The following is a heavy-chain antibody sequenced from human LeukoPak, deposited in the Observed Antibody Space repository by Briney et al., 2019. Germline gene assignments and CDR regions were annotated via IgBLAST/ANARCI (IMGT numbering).Heavy chain of an antibody. Sequence: PSETLSLICTVSGGSISSYYWSWIRQPPGKGLEWVGYIYYSVSTNYNPSLKCRVTISVDTSKNQFSLKLSSVTAADTAVYYCARSGFIYSSSWYYFDYWGQGTLVTVSS. CDR3: ARSGFIYSSSWYYFDY. CDR2: IYYSVST. V-gene: IGHV4-59*01. J-gene: IGHJ4*02. CDR1: GGSISSYY. D-gene: IGHD6-13*01.